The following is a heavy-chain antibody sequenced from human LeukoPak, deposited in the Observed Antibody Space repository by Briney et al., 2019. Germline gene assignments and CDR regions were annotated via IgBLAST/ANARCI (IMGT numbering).Heavy chain of an antibody. Sequence: SVTVSCKASGGTFSSYAISWVRQAPGQGLEWMGRIIPILGIANYAQKFQGRVTITADKSTSTAYMELSSLRSEDTAVYYCARDQSDIVVVTAEYYYYYYGMDVWGQGTAVTVSS. CDR3: ARDQSDIVVVTAEYYYYYYGMDV. J-gene: IGHJ6*02. CDR1: GGTFSSYA. D-gene: IGHD2-21*02. CDR2: IIPILGIA. V-gene: IGHV1-69*04.